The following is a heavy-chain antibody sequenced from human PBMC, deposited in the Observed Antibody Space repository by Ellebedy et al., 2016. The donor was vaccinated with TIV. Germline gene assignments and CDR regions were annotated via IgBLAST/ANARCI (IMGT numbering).Heavy chain of an antibody. CDR3: AKDQSIAARSFDY. CDR2: INQDGSDK. V-gene: IGHV3-7*01. Sequence: GESLKISCAASRFSFRSYWMSWVRQPPGKGLEWVANINQDGSDKYYVDSVKGRFTISRDNSKSTLFLQMNSLRAEETAVYYCAKDQSIAARSFDYWGQGTLITVSS. J-gene: IGHJ4*02. CDR1: RFSFRSYW. D-gene: IGHD6-6*01.